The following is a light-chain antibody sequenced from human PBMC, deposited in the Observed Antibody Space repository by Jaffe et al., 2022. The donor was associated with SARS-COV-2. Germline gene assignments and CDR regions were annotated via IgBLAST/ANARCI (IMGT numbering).Light chain of an antibody. CDR2: VIS. CDR1: QSMSSY. Sequence: DIQMTQSPSSLSASVGDRVTITCRASQSMSSYLNWYQQKPGKAPKLLIDVISRLQGGVPSRFSGSGSGTDFTLTISSLQPEDFATYYCQQSFSTPLTFGGGTKVEIK. V-gene: IGKV1-39*01. CDR3: QQSFSTPLT. J-gene: IGKJ4*01.